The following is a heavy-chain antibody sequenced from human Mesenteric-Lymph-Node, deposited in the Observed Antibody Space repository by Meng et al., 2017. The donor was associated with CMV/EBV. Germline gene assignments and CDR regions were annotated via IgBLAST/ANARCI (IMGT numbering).Heavy chain of an antibody. CDR3: ARYYDFWGGSSNVYFFDY. V-gene: IGHV3-23*05. Sequence: FMFSPYAMTWVRQAPGKEPEWVSTVQGTNTDTFYADRMKGRFTISRDNSRSTLFLQMTNLRAEDTATYFCARYYDFWGGSSNVYFFDYWGQGALVTVSS. CDR1: FMFSPYA. D-gene: IGHD3-3*01. J-gene: IGHJ4*02. CDR2: VQGTNTDT.